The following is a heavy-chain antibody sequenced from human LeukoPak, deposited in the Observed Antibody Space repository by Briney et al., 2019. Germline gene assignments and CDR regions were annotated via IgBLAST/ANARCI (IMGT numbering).Heavy chain of an antibody. D-gene: IGHD6-13*01. J-gene: IGHJ4*02. CDR2: ISSSGSTI. Sequence: PGGSLRLSCAASGFTFSDYYMSWIRQAPGKGLEWVSYISSSGSTIYYADSVKGRFTISRDNAKNSLYLQMNSLRAEDTALYYCARADARYSSSWDYWGQGTLVTVSS. CDR3: ARADARYSSSWDY. CDR1: GFTFSDYY. V-gene: IGHV3-11*01.